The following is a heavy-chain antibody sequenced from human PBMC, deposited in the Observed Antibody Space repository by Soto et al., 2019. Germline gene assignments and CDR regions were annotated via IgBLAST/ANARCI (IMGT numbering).Heavy chain of an antibody. D-gene: IGHD2-15*01. J-gene: IGHJ5*02. CDR2: IYYSGST. CDR3: ARASGVAATSSTHYWFDP. CDR1: GGSISGYY. V-gene: IGHV4-59*01. Sequence: PSETLSLTCTVSGGSISGYYWSWIRQPPGKGLEWIGYIYYSGSTNYNPSLKSRVTISVDTSKNQFSLKLSSVTAADTAVYYCARASGVAATSSTHYWFDPWGQGTLVTVSS.